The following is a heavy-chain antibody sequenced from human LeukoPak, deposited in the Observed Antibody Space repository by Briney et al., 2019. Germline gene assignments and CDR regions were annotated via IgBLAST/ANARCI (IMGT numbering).Heavy chain of an antibody. J-gene: IGHJ5*02. V-gene: IGHV1-24*01. CDR2: FDPEDGET. CDR3: ATVWATMVRGVGLNNWFDP. Sequence: ASVKVSCKFSGYTLTELSMHWVRQAPGKGLEWMGGFDPEDGETIYAQKFQGRVTMTEDTSTDTAYMELSSLRSEDTAVYYCATVWATMVRGVGLNNWFDPWGQGTLVTVSS. CDR1: GYTLTELS. D-gene: IGHD3-10*01.